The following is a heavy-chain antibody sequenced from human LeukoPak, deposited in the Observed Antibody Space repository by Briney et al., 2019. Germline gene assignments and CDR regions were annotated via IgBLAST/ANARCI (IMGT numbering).Heavy chain of an antibody. CDR2: INPNSGGT. CDR3: AREESSSSPEGRFDY. Sequence: ASVKVSCKASGDTFTGYYMHWVRQAPGQGLEWMGWINPNSGGTNYAQKFQGRVTMTRDTSISTAYMELSRLRSDDTAVYYCAREESSSSPEGRFDYWGQGTLVTVSS. D-gene: IGHD6-6*01. CDR1: GDTFTGYY. J-gene: IGHJ4*02. V-gene: IGHV1-2*02.